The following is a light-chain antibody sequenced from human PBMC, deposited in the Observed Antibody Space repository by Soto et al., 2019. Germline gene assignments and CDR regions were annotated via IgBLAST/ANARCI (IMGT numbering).Light chain of an antibody. CDR1: QSVGSN. V-gene: IGKV3-15*01. CDR2: DAS. J-gene: IGKJ2*01. Sequence: EIVLTHSPATLSVSPGERATLSCRASQSVGSNLAWYQQRPGQPPRLLIYDASTRATDIPARFSGGGSGTXXXXXXXXLXSEXXXXYYCXXYNNWPYTFGQGTKLQIK. CDR3: XXYNNWPYT.